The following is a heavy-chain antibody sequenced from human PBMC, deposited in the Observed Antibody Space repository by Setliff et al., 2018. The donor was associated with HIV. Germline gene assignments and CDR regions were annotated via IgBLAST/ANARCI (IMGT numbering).Heavy chain of an antibody. CDR1: GDSINSGGYY. Sequence: SPETLSPTCFPSGDSINSGGYYWSWIRKRPGKALEWIGHIYYSGNTHYSLHLKSRLTMSLDRSQNRFFLRLRSVTAADAAVYYCARGGYNGHESPFGDWGLRTLVTVSS. V-gene: IGHV4-31*03. CDR2: IYYSGNT. CDR3: ARGGYNGHESPFGD. J-gene: IGHJ4*02. D-gene: IGHD2-8*01.